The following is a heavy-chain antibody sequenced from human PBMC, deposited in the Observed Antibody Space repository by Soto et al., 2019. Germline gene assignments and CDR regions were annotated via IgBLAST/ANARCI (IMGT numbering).Heavy chain of an antibody. CDR2: IYYSGTT. CDR1: GGSISSGGSY. J-gene: IGHJ4*02. CDR3: ARGGVDYYDSSGYYFSPYYFDY. V-gene: IGHV4-30-4*01. D-gene: IGHD3-22*01. Sequence: SETLSLTCTVSGGSISSGGSYWSWIRQSPGKGLEWIGYIYYSGTTYYNPSLKSRVTISVDRSKNQFSLELSSVTAADTAVYYCARGGVDYYDSSGYYFSPYYFDYWGQGTLVTVSS.